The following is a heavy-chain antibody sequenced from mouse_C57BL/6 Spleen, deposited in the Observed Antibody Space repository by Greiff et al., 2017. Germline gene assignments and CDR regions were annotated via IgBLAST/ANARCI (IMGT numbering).Heavy chain of an antibody. CDR1: GYTFTGYW. Sequence: QVQLQQSGAELMKPGASVKLSCKATGYTFTGYWIEWVKQRPGHGLEWIGEILPGSGSTNYNEKFKGKATFTADTSSNTAYMHLSSLTTEDTASYYCARGVSLYYAMDYWGQGTSVTVSS. J-gene: IGHJ4*01. CDR3: ARGVSLYYAMDY. V-gene: IGHV1-9*01. CDR2: ILPGSGST.